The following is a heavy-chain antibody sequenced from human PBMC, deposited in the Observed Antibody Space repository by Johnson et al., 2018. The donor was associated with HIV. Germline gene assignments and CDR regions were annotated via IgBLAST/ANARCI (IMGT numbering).Heavy chain of an antibody. Sequence: QEQLVESGGGVVQPGGSLRLSCAASGFTFSSYTIHWVRQAPGKGLEWVAFISYDGSNKYYADSVKGRFTISRDNSKNTLYLQMNSLKVEDTAVYYCARDKGSWFDDAFDIWGQGTMVTVSS. V-gene: IGHV3-30*04. J-gene: IGHJ3*02. CDR2: ISYDGSNK. CDR1: GFTFSSYT. D-gene: IGHD6-13*01. CDR3: ARDKGSWFDDAFDI.